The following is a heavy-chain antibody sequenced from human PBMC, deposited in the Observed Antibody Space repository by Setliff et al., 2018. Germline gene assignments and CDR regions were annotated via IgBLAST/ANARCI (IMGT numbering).Heavy chain of an antibody. V-gene: IGHV1-3*01. D-gene: IGHD3-22*01. CDR3: AKDGGPYYYDSSGYWHY. CDR2: INAGNGNT. Sequence: ASVKVSCKASGYTFTSYAMHWVRQAPGQRLEWMGWINAGNGNTKYSQKFQGRVTITRDTSASTVYMELSSLRAEDTAVYYCAKDGGPYYYDSSGYWHYWGQGTLVTVSS. J-gene: IGHJ4*02. CDR1: GYTFTSYA.